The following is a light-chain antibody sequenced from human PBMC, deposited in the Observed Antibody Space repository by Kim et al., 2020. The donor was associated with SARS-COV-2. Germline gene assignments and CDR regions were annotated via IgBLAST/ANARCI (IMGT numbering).Light chain of an antibody. CDR1: SSDVGGYNY. CDR3: SSYAGSNNVI. Sequence: GQSVTISCIGTSSDVGGYNYVSWYQPHPGKAPKLIVYEVTKRPSGVPDRFSGSKSGSTASLTVSGLQAEDEADYYCSSYAGSNNVIFGGGTQLTVL. CDR2: EVT. J-gene: IGLJ2*01. V-gene: IGLV2-8*01.